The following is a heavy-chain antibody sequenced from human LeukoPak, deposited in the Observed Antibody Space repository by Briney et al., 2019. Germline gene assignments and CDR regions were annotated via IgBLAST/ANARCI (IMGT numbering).Heavy chain of an antibody. CDR1: GYTFTSYD. V-gene: IGHV1-8*03. Sequence: ASVTVSCKASGYTFTSYDINWVRQATGQGLEWMGWMNPNSGSTGYAQKFQGRVTITRNTSISTAYMELSGLRSEDTAVYYCARGRSTGYPYYFEYWGHGTLVTVSS. J-gene: IGHJ4*01. CDR3: ARGRSTGYPYYFEY. D-gene: IGHD5-12*01. CDR2: MNPNSGST.